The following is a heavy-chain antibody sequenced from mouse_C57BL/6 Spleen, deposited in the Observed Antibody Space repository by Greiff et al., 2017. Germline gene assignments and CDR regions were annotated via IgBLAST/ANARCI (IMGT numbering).Heavy chain of an antibody. CDR3: ARRDYYGNYGAMDY. Sequence: VQLQQSGGGLVKPGGSLKLSCAASGFTFSDYGMHWVRQAPEKGLEWVAYISSGSSTIYYADTVKGRFTISRDNAKNTLFLQMTSLRSEDTAMYYCARRDYYGNYGAMDYWGQGTSVTVSS. V-gene: IGHV5-17*01. CDR1: GFTFSDYG. CDR2: ISSGSSTI. D-gene: IGHD2-1*01. J-gene: IGHJ4*01.